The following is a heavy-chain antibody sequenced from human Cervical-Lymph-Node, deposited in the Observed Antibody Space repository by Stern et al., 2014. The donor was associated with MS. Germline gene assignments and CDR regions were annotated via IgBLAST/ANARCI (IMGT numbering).Heavy chain of an antibody. V-gene: IGHV1-8*01. CDR1: GYTFTSYD. J-gene: IGHJ4*02. D-gene: IGHD3-22*01. CDR3: ARGGDWYYDSSGYYYY. Sequence: QVQLVESGAEVKKPGASVKVSCKASGYTFTSYDINWVRQATGQGLEWMGWMNPNSGNTGYAQKFQGRVTMTRNTSISTAYMELSSLRSEDTAVYYCARGGDWYYDSSGYYYYWGQGTLVTVSS. CDR2: MNPNSGNT.